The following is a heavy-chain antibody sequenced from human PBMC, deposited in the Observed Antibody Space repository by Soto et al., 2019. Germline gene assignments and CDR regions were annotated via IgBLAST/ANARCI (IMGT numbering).Heavy chain of an antibody. V-gene: IGHV4-34*01. CDR3: GRGQSQIRKRVLGSGNNWFDP. J-gene: IGHJ5*02. CDR1: GGSFSGYY. CDR2: INHSGST. Sequence: QVQLQQWGAGLLKPSETLSLTCAVYGGSFSGYYWSWIRQPPGKGLEWIGEINHSGSTNYNPSLKSRVTISVDTSKNHVSLQLSAVTAADTAVYYCGRGQSQIRKRVLGSGNNWFDPWGQGTLVTVSS. D-gene: IGHD3-10*01.